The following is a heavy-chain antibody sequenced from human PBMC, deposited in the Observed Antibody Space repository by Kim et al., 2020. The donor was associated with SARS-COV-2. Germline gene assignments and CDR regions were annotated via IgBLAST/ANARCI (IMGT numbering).Heavy chain of an antibody. CDR2: IDPSDSYT. CDR3: ARALDNCSGGSCYGLLPDY. D-gene: IGHD2-15*01. Sequence: GESLKISCKGSGYSFTSYWISWVRQMPGKGLEWMGRIDPSDSYTNYSPSFQGHVTISADKSISTAYLQWSSLKASDTAMYYCARALDNCSGGSCYGLLPDYWGQGTLVTVSS. J-gene: IGHJ4*02. V-gene: IGHV5-10-1*01. CDR1: GYSFTSYW.